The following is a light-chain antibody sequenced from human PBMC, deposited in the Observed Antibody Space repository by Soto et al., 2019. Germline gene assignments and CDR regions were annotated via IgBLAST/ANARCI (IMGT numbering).Light chain of an antibody. CDR1: QSISSN. CDR3: QHYIIWSFT. Sequence: EIVMTQSPATLSVSPGERATLSCRASQSISSNLAWYQQKPGQAPSLLIYVASARATGIPARFSGSGSGTDFTLTISSLKSEDYAVYYCQHYIIWSFTFGQGTKLEIK. J-gene: IGKJ2*01. V-gene: IGKV3-15*01. CDR2: VAS.